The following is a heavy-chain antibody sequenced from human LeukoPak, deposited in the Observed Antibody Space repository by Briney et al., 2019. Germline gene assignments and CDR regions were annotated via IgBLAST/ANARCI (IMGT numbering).Heavy chain of an antibody. Sequence: GRSLRLSCAASGFSFDDYAMHWVRQAPGKGLEWVSGISWNSGSIDYADSVKGRFTISRDNAKNSLYLQMNNLRAEDTAFYYCAKEVSGGFQHWGQGSLVTVFS. CDR3: AKEVSGGFQH. V-gene: IGHV3-9*01. CDR2: ISWNSGSI. CDR1: GFSFDDYA. J-gene: IGHJ1*01. D-gene: IGHD5/OR15-5a*01.